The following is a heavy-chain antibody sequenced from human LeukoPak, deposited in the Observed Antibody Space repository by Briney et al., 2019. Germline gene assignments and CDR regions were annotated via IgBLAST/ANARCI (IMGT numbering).Heavy chain of an antibody. V-gene: IGHV3-33*01. CDR1: GFTFSSYG. Sequence: GRSLRLSCAASGFTFSSYGMNSGPQAPGPALEWWAVMWYDGSNNYYADSVKGRFTISRDNSKDSLYLQMNSLRAEDTAVYYCARSPSYCSSTSCYFDYWGQGTLVTVSS. J-gene: IGHJ4*02. CDR3: ARSPSYCSSTSCYFDY. CDR2: MWYDGSNN. D-gene: IGHD2-2*01.